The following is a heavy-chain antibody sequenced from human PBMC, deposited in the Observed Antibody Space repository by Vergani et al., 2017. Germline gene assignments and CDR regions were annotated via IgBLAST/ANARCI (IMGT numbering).Heavy chain of an antibody. CDR3: ARAPGSRGGKYFDY. J-gene: IGHJ4*02. CDR1: GGSFSGYY. V-gene: IGHV4-34*01. D-gene: IGHD1-26*01. Sequence: QVQLQQWGAGLLKPSETLSLTCAVYGGSFSGYYWSWIRQPPGKGLEWIGEMNHSGSTNYNPSLKSRVTISVDTSKNQFSLKVGSVTAADTAVYYCARAPGSRGGKYFDYWGQGTLVTVSS. CDR2: MNHSGST.